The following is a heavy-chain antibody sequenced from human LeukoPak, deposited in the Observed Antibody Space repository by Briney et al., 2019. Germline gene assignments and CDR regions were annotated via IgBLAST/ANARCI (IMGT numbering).Heavy chain of an antibody. CDR2: IKQGGSET. Sequence: PGGSLRLSCAASGFTFSSYSMSWVRQAPGKGLEWVAHIKQGGSETSYVDSVKGRFTVSRDNAKNSVYLQLSSLRAEDTAAYYCARWRGAQSEFVYWGQGSLVTVSS. V-gene: IGHV3-7*01. CDR1: GFTFSSYS. CDR3: ARWRGAQSEFVY. D-gene: IGHD3-3*01. J-gene: IGHJ4*02.